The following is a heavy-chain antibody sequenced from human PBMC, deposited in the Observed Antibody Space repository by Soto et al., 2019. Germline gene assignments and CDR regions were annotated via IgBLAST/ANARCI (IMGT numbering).Heavy chain of an antibody. CDR3: ARGGTTKRIAAAGTISTIGWFDP. J-gene: IGHJ5*02. V-gene: IGHV4-39*07. CDR1: GGSISSGGYY. Sequence: SETLSLTCTVSGGSISSGGYYWSWIRQPPGKGLEWIGEINHSGSTNYNPSLKSRVTISVDTSKNQFSLKLSSVTAADTAVYYCARGGTTKRIAAAGTISTIGWFDPWGQGTLVTVSS. CDR2: INHSGST. D-gene: IGHD6-13*01.